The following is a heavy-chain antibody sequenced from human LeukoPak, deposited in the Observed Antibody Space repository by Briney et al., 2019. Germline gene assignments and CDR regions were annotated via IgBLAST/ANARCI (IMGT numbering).Heavy chain of an antibody. Sequence: PSETLSLTCAVSGYSNSSGYYWGWIRQPPGKGLEWIGSIYHSGSTYYNPSLKSRVTISVDTSKNQFSLKLSSVTAADTAVYYCARPGPADYDILTGYYPGWYFDLWGRGTLVTVSS. D-gene: IGHD3-9*01. V-gene: IGHV4-38-2*01. CDR3: ARPGPADYDILTGYYPGWYFDL. J-gene: IGHJ2*01. CDR2: IYHSGST. CDR1: GYSNSSGYY.